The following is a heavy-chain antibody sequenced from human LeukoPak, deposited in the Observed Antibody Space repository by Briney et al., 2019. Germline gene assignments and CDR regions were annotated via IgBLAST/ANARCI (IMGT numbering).Heavy chain of an antibody. CDR1: GYSFTSYY. V-gene: IGHV1-46*01. CDR2: INPSGGRT. D-gene: IGHD4-11*01. Sequence: GASVKVSCKASGYSFTSYYTHWVRQAPGQGLEWMGIINPSGGRTTYAQKFQGRVTMTRDTSTSTVYMELSSLRSEDTAVYYCARVPGYSAGANWFDPWGQGTLVTVSS. J-gene: IGHJ5*02. CDR3: ARVPGYSAGANWFDP.